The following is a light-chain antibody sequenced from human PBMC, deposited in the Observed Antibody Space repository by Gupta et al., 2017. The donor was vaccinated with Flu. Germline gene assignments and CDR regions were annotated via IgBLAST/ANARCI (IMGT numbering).Light chain of an antibody. J-gene: IGKJ1*01. CDR3: QQYNSYSSPGAWT. Sequence: DIQMTQSPSTLSASVGDRVTITCRASQSISSWLAWYQQKPGKAPKLLIYKASSLESGVPSRFSGSGSGTEFTLTISSLQPDDFATYYCQQYNSYSSPGAWTFGQGTKVEIK. CDR1: QSISSW. V-gene: IGKV1-5*03. CDR2: KAS.